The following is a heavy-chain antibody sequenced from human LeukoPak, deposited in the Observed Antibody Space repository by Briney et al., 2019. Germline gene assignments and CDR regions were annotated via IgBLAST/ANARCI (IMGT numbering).Heavy chain of an antibody. Sequence: ASETLSLTCTVSGGSISSYYWSWIRQPPGKGLEWIGYIYYSGSTNYNPSLKSRVTISVDTSKNQFSLRLSSVTAADTAVYYCARGLLDGYTHPAAFDIWGQGTMVTVSS. D-gene: IGHD5-24*01. CDR3: ARGLLDGYTHPAAFDI. CDR1: GGSISSYY. CDR2: IYYSGST. V-gene: IGHV4-59*01. J-gene: IGHJ3*02.